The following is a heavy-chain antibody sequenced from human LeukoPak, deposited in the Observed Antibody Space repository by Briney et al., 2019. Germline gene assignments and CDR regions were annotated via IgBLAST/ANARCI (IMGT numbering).Heavy chain of an antibody. J-gene: IGHJ3*02. V-gene: IGHV3-64*01. Sequence: GGSLRLSCAASGFTFSSYAMHWVRQAPGKGLEYVSAISSNGGSTYYANSVRGRFTISRDNSKNTLYLQMGSLRAEDMAVYYCARGPQMGTIFGVVTNDAFDIWGQGTMVTVSS. CDR3: ARGPQMGTIFGVVTNDAFDI. CDR1: GFTFSSYA. CDR2: ISSNGGST. D-gene: IGHD3-3*01.